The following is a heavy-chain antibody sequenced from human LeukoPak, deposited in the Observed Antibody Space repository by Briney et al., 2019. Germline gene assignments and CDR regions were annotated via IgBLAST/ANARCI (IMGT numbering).Heavy chain of an antibody. CDR2: VSGDGGRT. D-gene: IGHD2-2*01. V-gene: IGHV3-43*02. CDR1: GFTFDEFA. J-gene: IGHJ1*01. CDR3: ARDRMSRAPTYFHH. Sequence: PGGSLGLSCAASGFTFDEFAMPWVRQAPGKGLEWVSFVSGDGGRTDYADSVKGRFTISRDNSKNSLYLQMNSLTAEDTAFYFCARDRMSRAPTYFHHWGQGTLVTVSA.